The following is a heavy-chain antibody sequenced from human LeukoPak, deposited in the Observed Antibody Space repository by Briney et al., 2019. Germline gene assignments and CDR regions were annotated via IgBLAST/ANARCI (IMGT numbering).Heavy chain of an antibody. CDR2: ISAYNGNT. CDR1: GHTFTSYG. D-gene: IGHD5-18*01. CDR3: ASFVGGYSYGFIDY. J-gene: IGHJ4*02. Sequence: GASVKVSCKASGHTFTSYGISWVRQAPGQGLEWMGWISAYNGNTNYAQKLQGRVTMTTDTSTSTAYMELRSLRSDDTAVYYCASFVGGYSYGFIDYWGQGTLVTVSS. V-gene: IGHV1-18*01.